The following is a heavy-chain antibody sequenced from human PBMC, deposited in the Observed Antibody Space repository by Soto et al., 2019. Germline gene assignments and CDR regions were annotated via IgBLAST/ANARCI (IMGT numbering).Heavy chain of an antibody. D-gene: IGHD1-1*01. Sequence: SETLSLTCTVSGASISGFYWSWIRKSAGKGLEWIGRIYATGTTDYNPSLKSRVMMSVDTSKKQFSLKLRSVAAADTAVYYCVRGGTKTLRDWFDPWGQGISVTVSS. J-gene: IGHJ5*02. CDR3: VRGGTKTLRDWFDP. V-gene: IGHV4-4*07. CDR1: GASISGFY. CDR2: IYATGTT.